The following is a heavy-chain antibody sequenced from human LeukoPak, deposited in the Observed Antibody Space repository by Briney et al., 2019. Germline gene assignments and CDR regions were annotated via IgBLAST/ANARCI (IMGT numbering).Heavy chain of an antibody. J-gene: IGHJ4*02. CDR1: GFTFSSYG. CDR3: ATDRGWRTSGYYLYYFEY. D-gene: IGHD3-3*01. V-gene: IGHV3-7*01. Sequence: EGSLRLSCAASGFTFSSYGMSWVRQAPGKGLEWVASIRHDGSEKYYVDSVRGRFTISRDNTKNLLYLQMSSLRAEDTAVYYCATDRGWRTSGYYLYYFEYWGQGTLVTFSS. CDR2: IRHDGSEK.